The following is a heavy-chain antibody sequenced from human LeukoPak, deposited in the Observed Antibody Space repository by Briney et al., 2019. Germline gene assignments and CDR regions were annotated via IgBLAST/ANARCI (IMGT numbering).Heavy chain of an antibody. CDR2: ISGSGGTT. Sequence: QPGGSLRLSCAASGFIFSTYALSWVRQAPGKGLEWVSSISGSGGTTNYADSVKGRFTISRDNSKNTLYLQMNSLRAEDTAVYHCAKDNSSSWFYFDYWGQGTLVTVSS. V-gene: IGHV3-23*01. J-gene: IGHJ4*02. D-gene: IGHD6-13*01. CDR1: GFIFSTYA. CDR3: AKDNSSSWFYFDY.